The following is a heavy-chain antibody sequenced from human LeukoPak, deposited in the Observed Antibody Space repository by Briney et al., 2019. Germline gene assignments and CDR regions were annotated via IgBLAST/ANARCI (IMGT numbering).Heavy chain of an antibody. CDR2: ISDSGAM. CDR3: ARDGGYRGYDADC. CDR1: GFTFSTYS. Sequence: PGGSLRLSCAASGFTFSTYSMKWVRQAPGKGLEWVSYISDSGAMYYADSVWGRFTISRENAQNSLFLQMNSLRAEDTAVYYCARDGGYRGYDADCWGQGTLVTVSS. V-gene: IGHV3-48*01. J-gene: IGHJ4*02. D-gene: IGHD5-12*01.